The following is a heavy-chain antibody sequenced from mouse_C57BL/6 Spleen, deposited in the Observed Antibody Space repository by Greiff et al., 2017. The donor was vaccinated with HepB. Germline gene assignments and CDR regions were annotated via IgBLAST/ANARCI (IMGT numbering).Heavy chain of an antibody. CDR3: ARSGSNYQAWFAY. D-gene: IGHD2-5*01. J-gene: IGHJ3*01. V-gene: IGHV1-82*01. Sequence: VQLQQSGPELVKPGASVKISCKASGYAFSSSWMNWVKQRPGKGLEWIGRIYPGDGDTNYNGKFKGKATLTADKSSSTADMQLSSLTSEDSAVYFCARSGSNYQAWFAYWGQGTLVTVSA. CDR1: GYAFSSSW. CDR2: IYPGDGDT.